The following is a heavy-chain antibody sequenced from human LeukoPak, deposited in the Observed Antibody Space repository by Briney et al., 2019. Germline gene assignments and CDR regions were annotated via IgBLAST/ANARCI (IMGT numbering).Heavy chain of an antibody. CDR1: GFTFTNYG. CDR2: ISGSGGST. CDR3: AKEGSSSSGGDY. D-gene: IGHD6-6*01. J-gene: IGHJ4*02. Sequence: PGGSLRLSCAASGFTFTNYGMTWVRQAPGKGLEWVSSISGSGGSTFLADSVKGRFTISRDNSKNTLYLQMNSLRAEDTAVYYCAKEGSSSSGGDYWGQGTLVTVSS. V-gene: IGHV3-23*01.